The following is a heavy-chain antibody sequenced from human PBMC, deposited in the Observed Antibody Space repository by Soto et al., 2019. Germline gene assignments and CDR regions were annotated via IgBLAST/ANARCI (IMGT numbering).Heavy chain of an antibody. D-gene: IGHD3-22*01. V-gene: IGHV3-30*18. J-gene: IGHJ3*02. CDR2: ISYDGSNK. CDR3: AKGSKWFDAFDI. CDR1: GFTFSSYG. Sequence: PGGSLRLSCAASGFTFSSYGMHWVRQAPGKGLEWVAVISYDGSNKSYADSVKGRFTISRDNSKNTLYLQMNSLRAEDTAVYYCAKGSKWFDAFDIWGQGTMVTVSS.